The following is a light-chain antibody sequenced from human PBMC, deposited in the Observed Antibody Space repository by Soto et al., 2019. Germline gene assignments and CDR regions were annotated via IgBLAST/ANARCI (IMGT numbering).Light chain of an antibody. CDR3: LQDGSSPT. Sequence: PGDRATLSCKASQTISSYVAWYQQKPGQSPTLLISVTSTRAPGIPDRFSGGGSGADFTLTISRLEPEDFAVYYCLQDGSSPTFGGGTRV. CDR2: VTS. CDR1: QTISSY. V-gene: IGKV3-20*01. J-gene: IGKJ4*01.